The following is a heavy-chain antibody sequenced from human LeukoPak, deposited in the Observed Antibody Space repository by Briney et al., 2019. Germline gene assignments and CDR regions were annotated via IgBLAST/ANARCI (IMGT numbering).Heavy chain of an antibody. D-gene: IGHD1-1*01. V-gene: IGHV1-3*01. J-gene: IGHJ4*02. Sequence: ASVKVSCKASGYTFTSYPMHWVRLAPGQRLEWMGWINPGDGNTKYSQKLQGRVTITRDTSASTAYMELSSLRSEDSAVYYCARDLNWYFDYWGQGTLVTVSS. CDR2: INPGDGNT. CDR1: GYTFTSYP. CDR3: ARDLNWYFDY.